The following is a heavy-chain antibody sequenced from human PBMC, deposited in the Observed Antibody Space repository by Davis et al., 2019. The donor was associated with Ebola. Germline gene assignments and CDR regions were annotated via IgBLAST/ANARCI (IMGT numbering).Heavy chain of an antibody. CDR3: ARDILNGAHFDY. V-gene: IGHV4-31*03. J-gene: IGHJ4*02. CDR1: GGPISGDYY. CDR2: IYSTGST. D-gene: IGHD7-27*01. Sequence: SETLSLTCTVSGGPISGDYYWSWIRHHPGKGLEWIGHIYSTGSTHYNPSLESRVTISMDTSKNQFSLNLSSVTAADTAIYFCARDILNGAHFDYWGQGALVTVSS.